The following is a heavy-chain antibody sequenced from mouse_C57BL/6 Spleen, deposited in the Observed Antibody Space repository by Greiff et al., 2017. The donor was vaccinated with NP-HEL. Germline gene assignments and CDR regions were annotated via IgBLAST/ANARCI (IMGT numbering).Heavy chain of an antibody. D-gene: IGHD1-1*01. CDR3: ARGGYGSSRYWYFDV. J-gene: IGHJ1*03. Sequence: EVQLQQSGPVLVKPGASVQMSCKASGYTFTDYYMNWVKQSHGKSLEWIGVINPYNGGTSYNQKFKGKATLTVDKSSSTAYMELNSLTSEDSAVYDCARGGYGSSRYWYFDVWGTGTTVTVSS. V-gene: IGHV1-19*01. CDR2: INPYNGGT. CDR1: GYTFTDYY.